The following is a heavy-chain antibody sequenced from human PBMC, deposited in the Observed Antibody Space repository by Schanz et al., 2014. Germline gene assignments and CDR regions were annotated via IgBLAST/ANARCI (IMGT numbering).Heavy chain of an antibody. CDR1: GFTFSSYA. V-gene: IGHV3-48*01. CDR3: ARKMKLGVYGGKGHDSLDI. Sequence: VQLVESGGGVVQPGRSLRLSCAASGFTFSSYALHWVRQAPGKGLEWVSYISSSSSTRYYADSVKGRFTISRDNAKNSLFLQMNSLRAEDTAVYYCARKMKLGVYGGKGHDSLDIWGQGTMVTVSS. J-gene: IGHJ3*02. D-gene: IGHD4-17*01. CDR2: ISSSSSTR.